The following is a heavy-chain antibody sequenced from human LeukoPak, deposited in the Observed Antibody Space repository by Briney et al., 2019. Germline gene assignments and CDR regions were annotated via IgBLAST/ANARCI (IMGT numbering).Heavy chain of an antibody. V-gene: IGHV1-8*03. Sequence: ASVKVSCKASGYTFTSYDINWVRQATGQGLEWMGWMNPNSGNTGYAQKFQGRVTITRNTSISTAYMELSSLRSEDTAVYYCARLIAAAGTVNWFDPWGQGTLVTVFS. CDR3: ARLIAAAGTVNWFDP. J-gene: IGHJ5*02. CDR2: MNPNSGNT. D-gene: IGHD6-13*01. CDR1: GYTFTSYD.